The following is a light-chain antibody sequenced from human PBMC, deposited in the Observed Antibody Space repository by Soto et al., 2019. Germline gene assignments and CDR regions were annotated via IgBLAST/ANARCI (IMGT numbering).Light chain of an antibody. CDR2: GSS. CDR1: QSVGSSY. V-gene: IGKV3-20*01. J-gene: IGKJ1*01. CDR3: QQYGSSPQT. Sequence: EIMLTQSPGTLSLSPGERATLSCRASQSVGSSYLAWYQQKPGQAPRLLIYGSSSRAAGIPDRFSGSGSGTDFTLTISRLGPEDFAVYYCQQYGSSPQTFGQGTKVDNK.